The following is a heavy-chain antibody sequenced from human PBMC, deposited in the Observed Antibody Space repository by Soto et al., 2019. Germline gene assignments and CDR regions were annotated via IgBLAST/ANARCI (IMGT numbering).Heavy chain of an antibody. J-gene: IGHJ5*02. V-gene: IGHV3-21*01. CDR3: ARGHWADSQFMLNDP. Sequence: GGSLRLSRAASGFTFSSYSMNWVRQAPGKGLEWVSSISSSSSYIYYADSVKGRFTISRDNAKNSLYLQMNSLRAEDTAVYYCARGHWADSQFMLNDPWGRGTLVTVSS. D-gene: IGHD2-8*01. CDR2: ISSSSSYI. CDR1: GFTFSSYS.